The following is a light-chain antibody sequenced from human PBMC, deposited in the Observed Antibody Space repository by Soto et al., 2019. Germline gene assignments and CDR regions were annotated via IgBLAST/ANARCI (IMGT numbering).Light chain of an antibody. V-gene: IGKV3-15*01. CDR3: QHYNYWPPKT. CDR2: GAY. J-gene: IGKJ1*01. CDR1: QIVGNN. Sequence: EIVLTQSPGTLSFSPGERTTLSCRASQIVGNNLAWYQQKPGQAPRLLIYGAYTRATGIPARFSGSGSGTDFTLTISSLQSEDFAVYYCQHYNYWPPKTFGQGTKVDIK.